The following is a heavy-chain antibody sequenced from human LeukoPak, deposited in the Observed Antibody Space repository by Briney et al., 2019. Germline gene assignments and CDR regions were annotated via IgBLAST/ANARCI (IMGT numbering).Heavy chain of an antibody. D-gene: IGHD4/OR15-4a*01. J-gene: IGHJ4*02. Sequence: PGGSLRLSCAASGFTVSSSYMSWVRQAPAKGLEWVSVIFSGGSTYYADSVKGRFTISRDNSKNTLYLEMNSLRPEDTALYYSAKDERVYGTNAGTLLDYWGQGTLVSVSS. CDR1: GFTVSSSY. V-gene: IGHV3-66*01. CDR3: AKDERVYGTNAGTLLDY. CDR2: IFSGGST.